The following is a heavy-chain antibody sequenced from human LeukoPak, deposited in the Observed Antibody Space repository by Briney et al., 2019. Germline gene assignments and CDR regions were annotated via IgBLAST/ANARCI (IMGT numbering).Heavy chain of an antibody. D-gene: IGHD3-10*01. J-gene: IGHJ4*02. Sequence: ASVKVSCKASGYTFTSYGISWVRQAPGQGLEWMGWISAYNGNTNYAQKLQGRVTMTTDTSTSTAYMELRSLRSDDTAVYYCASSFRYYYGSGSFPFPHYRGQGALVTVSS. CDR1: GYTFTSYG. V-gene: IGHV1-18*01. CDR2: ISAYNGNT. CDR3: ASSFRYYYGSGSFPFPHY.